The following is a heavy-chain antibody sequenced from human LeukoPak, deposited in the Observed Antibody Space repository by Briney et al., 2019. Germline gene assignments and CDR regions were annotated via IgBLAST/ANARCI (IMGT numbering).Heavy chain of an antibody. V-gene: IGHV3-53*01. D-gene: IGHD2-15*01. CDR2: IYSGGST. J-gene: IGHJ4*02. CDR1: GFTFSNYN. Sequence: GGSLRLSCAASGFTFSNYNMNWVRQAPGRGLEWVSFIYSGGSTYYADSVRGRFIISKDNSKNTLYLQMNSLRAEDTAVYYCARRAGSYSHSYDYWGQGTLVTVSS. CDR3: ARRAGSYSHSYDY.